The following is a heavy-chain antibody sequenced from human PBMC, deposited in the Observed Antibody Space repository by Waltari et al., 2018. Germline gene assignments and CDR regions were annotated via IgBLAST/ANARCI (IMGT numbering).Heavy chain of an antibody. CDR1: GFTFSSYS. Sequence: EVQLVESGGGLVKPGGSLRLSCAASGFTFSSYSMNWVRQAPGKGLEWVSSISSSSYIYYADSVKGRFTISRDNAKNSLYLQMNSLRAEDTAVYYCARDPRPCSSTSCSPGRGAFDIWGQGTMVTVSS. J-gene: IGHJ3*02. V-gene: IGHV3-21*01. CDR2: ISSSSYI. CDR3: ARDPRPCSSTSCSPGRGAFDI. D-gene: IGHD2-2*01.